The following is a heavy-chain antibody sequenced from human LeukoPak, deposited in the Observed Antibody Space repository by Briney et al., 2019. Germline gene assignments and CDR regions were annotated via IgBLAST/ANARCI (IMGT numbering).Heavy chain of an antibody. D-gene: IGHD6-6*01. CDR1: GFTFSSYS. J-gene: IGHJ6*03. CDR3: ARDISSSYYYYMDV. CDR2: ISSSSSYI. V-gene: IGHV3-21*01. Sequence: GGSLRLSCAASGFTFSSYSMNWVRQAPGKGLEWVSSISSSSSYIYYADSVKGRLTISRDNAKNSLYLQMNSLRAEDTAVYYCARDISSSYYYYMDVWGKGTTVTVSS.